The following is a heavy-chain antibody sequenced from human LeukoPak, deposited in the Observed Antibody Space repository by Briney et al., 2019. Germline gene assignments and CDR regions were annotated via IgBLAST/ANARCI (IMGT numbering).Heavy chain of an antibody. CDR2: INHSGST. CDR3: AIQNGYSSGWTKTNFDY. J-gene: IGHJ4*02. CDR1: GGSFSGYY. V-gene: IGHV4-34*01. Sequence: PSETLSLTCAVYGGSFSGYYWSWIRQPPGKGLEWIGEINHSGSTNYNPSLKSRVTISVDTSKNQFSLKLSSVTAADTAVYYCAIQNGYSSGWTKTNFDYWGQGTLVTVSS. D-gene: IGHD6-19*01.